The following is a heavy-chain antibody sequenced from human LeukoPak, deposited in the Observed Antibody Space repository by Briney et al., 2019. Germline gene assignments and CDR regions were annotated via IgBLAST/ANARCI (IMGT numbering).Heavy chain of an antibody. V-gene: IGHV1-18*01. Sequence: ASVKVSCKASGYTFRNYGISWVRQAPGQGLEWMGWISAYNGDTKYSQKFQGRVTMTTDPSTSTAYMELRSLTSDHTAVFYCARDNPYYYLYWGQGTLVTVSS. D-gene: IGHD3-22*01. CDR3: ARDNPYYYLY. J-gene: IGHJ4*02. CDR1: GYTFRNYG. CDR2: ISAYNGDT.